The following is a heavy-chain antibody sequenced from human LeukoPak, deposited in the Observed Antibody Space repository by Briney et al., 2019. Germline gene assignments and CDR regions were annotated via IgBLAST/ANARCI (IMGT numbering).Heavy chain of an antibody. D-gene: IGHD4/OR15-4a*01. CDR3: ARDSSPYGALDY. V-gene: IGHV3-48*03. CDR1: GFTFSSYE. Sequence: GGSLRLSCAASGFTFSSYEVNWVRQAPGKGLEWISYISSSGSIMYYADSVKGRLTISRDNAKNSLYLQMNSLRAEDTAVYYCARDSSPYGALDYWGQGILVTVSS. CDR2: ISSSGSIM. J-gene: IGHJ4*02.